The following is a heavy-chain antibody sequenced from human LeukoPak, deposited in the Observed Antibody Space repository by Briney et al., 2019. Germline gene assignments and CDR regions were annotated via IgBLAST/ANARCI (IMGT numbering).Heavy chain of an antibody. J-gene: IGHJ5*02. Sequence: SETLSLTCTVSPGSISSSNYCWGWIRQPPGKGLEWIGSLYYSGSTYYNPSLKSRVAISVDTSKNQFSLKLSSVTAAERAVYYCARQIISTWSIDPWGQGTRVTVSS. CDR3: ARQIISTWSIDP. D-gene: IGHD6-13*01. CDR1: PGSISSSNYC. V-gene: IGHV4-39*01. CDR2: LYYSGST.